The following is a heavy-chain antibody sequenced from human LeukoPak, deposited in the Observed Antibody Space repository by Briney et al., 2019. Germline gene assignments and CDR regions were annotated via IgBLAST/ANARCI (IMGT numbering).Heavy chain of an antibody. CDR1: GYTFTSYG. CDR2: ISAYNGNT. V-gene: IGHV1-18*01. CDR3: ATVDPYCGGDCPFDY. D-gene: IGHD2-21*02. Sequence: ASVKVSCKASGYTFTSYGISWVRQAPGQGLEWMGWISAYNGNTNYAQKLQGRVTMTTDTSTSTAYMELRSLRSDDTAVYYCATVDPYCGGDCPFDYWGQGTLVTVSS. J-gene: IGHJ4*02.